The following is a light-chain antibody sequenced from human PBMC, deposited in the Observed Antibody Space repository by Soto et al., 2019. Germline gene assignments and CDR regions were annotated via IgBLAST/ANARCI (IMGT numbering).Light chain of an antibody. V-gene: IGKV1-5*03. CDR3: QQYKSYWT. CDR1: QSISSW. CDR2: KAS. J-gene: IGKJ1*01. Sequence: DIQMTQSPSTLSASVGARAPITCRARQSISSWLAWYQQKPGKAPKLLIYKASTLESGVPSNFSGSGSGTEFSLTISSLQPEDFATYYCQQYKSYWTFGQGTKVDI.